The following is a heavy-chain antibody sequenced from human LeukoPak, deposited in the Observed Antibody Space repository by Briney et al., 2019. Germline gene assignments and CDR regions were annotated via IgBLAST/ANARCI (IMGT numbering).Heavy chain of an antibody. D-gene: IGHD1-1*01. CDR2: INPNSGGT. CDR3: ATGSQTNWNYVY. J-gene: IGHJ4*02. Sequence: ASVKVSCKASGYTFTGYYMHWVRQAPGQGLEWMGRINPNSGGTNYAQKFQGRVTMTRDTSISTAYMELSRLRSEDTAVYYCATGSQTNWNYVYWGQGTLVTVSS. CDR1: GYTFTGYY. V-gene: IGHV1-2*06.